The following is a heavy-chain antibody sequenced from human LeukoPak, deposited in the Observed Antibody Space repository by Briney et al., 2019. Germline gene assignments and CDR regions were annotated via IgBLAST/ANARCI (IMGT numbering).Heavy chain of an antibody. J-gene: IGHJ4*02. Sequence: GRSLRLSCEASGFTFINYGMHWVRRAPGKGLEWVAVVWYDGSNKYYADFVKGRFTISRDNSKNTLYLQMNSLRAEDTAVYYCAKDRDTAMEIEYWGQGTLVTVSS. CDR1: GFTFINYG. CDR3: AKDRDTAMEIEY. V-gene: IGHV3-33*06. CDR2: VWYDGSNK. D-gene: IGHD5-18*01.